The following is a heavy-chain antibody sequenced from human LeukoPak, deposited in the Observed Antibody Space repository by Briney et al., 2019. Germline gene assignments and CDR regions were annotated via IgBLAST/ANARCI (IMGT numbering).Heavy chain of an antibody. CDR2: IYYSGST. D-gene: IGHD3-22*01. Sequence: PSGTLSLTCAVSGGSISSSNWWSWVRQPPGKGLEWIGEIYYSGSTNYNPSLKSRVTISVDTSKNQFSLKLSSVTAADTAVYYCARERDDSSGYYYESWGQGTLVTVSS. J-gene: IGHJ5*02. CDR3: ARERDDSSGYYYES. CDR1: GGSISSSNW. V-gene: IGHV4-4*02.